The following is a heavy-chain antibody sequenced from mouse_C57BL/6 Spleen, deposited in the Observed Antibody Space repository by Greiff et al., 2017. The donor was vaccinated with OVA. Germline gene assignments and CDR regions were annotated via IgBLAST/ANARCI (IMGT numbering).Heavy chain of an antibody. CDR3: ASGGNYGGFAY. Sequence: EVKLVESEGGLVQPGSSMKLSCTASGFTFGDYYMALVRPVPEKGLEWVANINYDGSSTYYLDSLKSRFIISRDNAKNILYLQMSRLKSEDTATYYCASGGNYGGFAYWGQGTLVTVSA. CDR1: GFTFGDYY. J-gene: IGHJ3*01. CDR2: INYDGSST. D-gene: IGHD2-1*01. V-gene: IGHV5-16*01.